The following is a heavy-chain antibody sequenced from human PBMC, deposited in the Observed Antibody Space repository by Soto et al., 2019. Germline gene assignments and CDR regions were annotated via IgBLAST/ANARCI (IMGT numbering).Heavy chain of an antibody. D-gene: IGHD1-26*01. CDR1: GGSISSYY. CDR3: ARVGVYSGSYLRPSFDY. V-gene: IGHV4-59*01. Sequence: SETLSLTCTVSGGSISSYYWSWIRQPPGKGLEWIGYIYYSGSTNYNPSLKSRVTISVDTSKNQFSLKLSSVTAADTAVYYCARVGVYSGSYLRPSFDYWGQGTLVTVSS. CDR2: IYYSGST. J-gene: IGHJ4*02.